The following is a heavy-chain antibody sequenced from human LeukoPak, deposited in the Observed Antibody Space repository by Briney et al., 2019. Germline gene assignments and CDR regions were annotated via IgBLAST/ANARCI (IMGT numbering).Heavy chain of an antibody. CDR2: INTDGSST. V-gene: IGHV3-74*01. Sequence: GGSLRLSCAASGFTFSSYWIHWVRHTPGKGPGWVSRINTDGSSTSYADSVKGRFTISRDNAKNTLYLQMNSLRAEDTAVYYCAGNEFSGSYPDYWGQGTLVTVSS. J-gene: IGHJ4*02. CDR3: AGNEFSGSYPDY. CDR1: GFTFSSYW. D-gene: IGHD1-26*01.